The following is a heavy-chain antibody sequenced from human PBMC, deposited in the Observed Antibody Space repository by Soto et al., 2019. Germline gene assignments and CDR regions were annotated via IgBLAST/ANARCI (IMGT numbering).Heavy chain of an antibody. CDR3: AGIRFLEWLVPEDLVPNYYYYMDV. D-gene: IGHD3-3*01. V-gene: IGHV4-31*03. CDR1: GGSISSGGYY. CDR2: IYYSGST. J-gene: IGHJ6*03. Sequence: SETLSLTCTVSGGSISSGGYYWSWIRQHPGKGLEWIGYIYYSGSTYYNPSLKSRVTISVDTSKNQFSLKLSSVTAADTAVYYCAGIRFLEWLVPEDLVPNYYYYMDVWGKGTTVTVSS.